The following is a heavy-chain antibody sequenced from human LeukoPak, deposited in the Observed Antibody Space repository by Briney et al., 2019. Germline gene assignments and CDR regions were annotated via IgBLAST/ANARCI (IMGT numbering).Heavy chain of an antibody. J-gene: IGHJ4*02. V-gene: IGHV3-21*01. D-gene: IGHD6-6*01. Sequence: GGSPRLSCAASGFTFSSYSMNWVRQAPGKGLEWVSSISSSSSYIYYADSVKGRFTISRDNAKNSLYLQMNSLRAEDTAVYYCAREVSATARRDYWGQGTLVTVSS. CDR3: AREVSATARRDY. CDR1: GFTFSSYS. CDR2: ISSSSSYI.